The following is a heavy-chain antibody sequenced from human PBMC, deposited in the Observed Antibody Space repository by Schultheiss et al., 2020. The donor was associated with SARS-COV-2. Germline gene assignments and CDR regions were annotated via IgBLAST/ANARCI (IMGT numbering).Heavy chain of an antibody. J-gene: IGHJ6*02. CDR2: ISSSSSYI. V-gene: IGHV3-21*01. D-gene: IGHD3-10*01. Sequence: GGSLRLSCAASGLTFSSHGMHWVRQAPGKGLEWVSSISSSSSYIYYADSVKGRFTISRDNPGNTVYLQMNSLRAEDTAVYYCARERGSWGMDVWGQGTTVTVSS. CDR1: GLTFSSHG. CDR3: ARERGSWGMDV.